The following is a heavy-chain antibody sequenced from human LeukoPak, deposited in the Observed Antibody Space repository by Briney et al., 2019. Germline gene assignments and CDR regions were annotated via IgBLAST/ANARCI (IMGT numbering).Heavy chain of an antibody. CDR1: GDSISSSSYY. CDR3: ARLENLYYYYMDV. Sequence: SETLSLTCTVSGDSISSSSYYWGWIRQPPGKGLEWIGSVYYSGSTFYNPSLKSRVTISIDTSKNEFSLKLNSVTAADTAVYYCARLENLYYYYMDVWGKGTTVTVSS. CDR2: VYYSGST. V-gene: IGHV4-39*07. J-gene: IGHJ6*03. D-gene: IGHD5-24*01.